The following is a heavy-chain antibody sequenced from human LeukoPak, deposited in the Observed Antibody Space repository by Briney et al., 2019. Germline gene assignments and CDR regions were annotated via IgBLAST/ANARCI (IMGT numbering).Heavy chain of an antibody. CDR2: ISYDGSNK. V-gene: IGHV3-30*03. Sequence: GRSLRLSCAASGFTFSSYGMHWVRQAPGKGLEWVAVISYDGSNKYYADSVQGRFTISRDNSKNTLSLHMNSLRAEDTALYYCARDLDSSGYYHVVDSWGQGALVTVSS. CDR1: GFTFSSYG. J-gene: IGHJ4*02. D-gene: IGHD3-22*01. CDR3: ARDLDSSGYYHVVDS.